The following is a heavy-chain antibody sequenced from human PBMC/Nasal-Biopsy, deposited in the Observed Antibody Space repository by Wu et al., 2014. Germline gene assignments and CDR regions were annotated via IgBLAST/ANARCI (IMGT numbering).Heavy chain of an antibody. V-gene: IGHV4-31*03. CDR3: ASSEYSSSSWTFAD. Sequence: TLSLTCTVSGGSISSGGYYWSWIRQHPGKGLEWIGYIYYSGSTYYNPSLKSRVTISVDTSKNQFSLKLSSVTAADTAVYYCASSEYSSSSWTFADWGQGTLVTVSS. CDR1: GGSISSGGYY. J-gene: IGHJ4*02. D-gene: IGHD6-6*01. CDR2: IYYSGST.